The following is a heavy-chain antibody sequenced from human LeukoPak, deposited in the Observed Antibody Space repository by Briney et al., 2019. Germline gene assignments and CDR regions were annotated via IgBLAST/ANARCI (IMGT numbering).Heavy chain of an antibody. CDR2: IYYSGST. CDR3: ASVADSGGFDY. D-gene: IGHD2-15*01. CDR1: GGSISSSSYY. Sequence: PSETLSLTCTVSGGSISSSSYYWGWIRQPPGKGLEWIGSIYYSGSTYYNPSLKSRVTISVHTSKNQFSLKLSSVTAADTAVYYCASVADSGGFDYWGQGTLVTVSS. J-gene: IGHJ4*02. V-gene: IGHV4-39*01.